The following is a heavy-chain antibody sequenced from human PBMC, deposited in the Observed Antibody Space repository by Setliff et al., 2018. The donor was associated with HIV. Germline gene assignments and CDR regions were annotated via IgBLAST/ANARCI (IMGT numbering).Heavy chain of an antibody. CDR1: GGSFSGYY. J-gene: IGHJ6*03. CDR2: IYYSGST. V-gene: IGHV4-34*01. Sequence: SETLSLTCDVYGGSFSGYYWSWIRQPAGKGLEWIGSIYYSGSTYYNPSLKSRVTISVDTSKNQFSLKLSSVTAADTAVYYCARLRLLYYYYYMDVWGKGTTVTVSS. CDR3: ARLRLLYYYYYMDV.